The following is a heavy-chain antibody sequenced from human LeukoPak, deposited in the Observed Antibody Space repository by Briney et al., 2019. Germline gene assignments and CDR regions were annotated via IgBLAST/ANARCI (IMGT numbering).Heavy chain of an antibody. CDR3: ARTPYCSGGSCYSFY. CDR1: GGTFSSYA. D-gene: IGHD2-15*01. V-gene: IGHV1-69*04. CDR2: IITILGIA. Sequence: ASVKVSCEASGGTFSSYAISWVRQAPGQGLEWMGRIITILGIANYAQKFQGRVTITADKSTSTAYMELSSLRSEDTAVYYCARTPYCSGGSCYSFYWGQGTPVTVSS. J-gene: IGHJ4*02.